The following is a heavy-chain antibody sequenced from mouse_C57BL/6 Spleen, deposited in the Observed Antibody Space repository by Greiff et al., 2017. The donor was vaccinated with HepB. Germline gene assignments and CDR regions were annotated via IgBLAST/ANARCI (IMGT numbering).Heavy chain of an antibody. CDR3: ARVREGGYFDY. V-gene: IGHV1-22*01. J-gene: IGHJ2*01. CDR1: GYTFTDYN. CDR2: INPNNGGT. Sequence: VQLQESGPELVKPGASVKMSCKASGYTFTDYNMHWVKQSHGKSLEWIGYINPNNGGTSYNQKFKGKATLTVNKSSSTAYMELRSLTSEDSAVYYCARVREGGYFDYWGQGTTLTVSS.